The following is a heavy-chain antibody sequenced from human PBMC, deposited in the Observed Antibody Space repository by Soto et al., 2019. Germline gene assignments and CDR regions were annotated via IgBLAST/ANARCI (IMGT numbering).Heavy chain of an antibody. CDR1: GFSLNDYG. CDR3: AKSNRGAYDTPDF. V-gene: IGHV3-30*18. CDR2: ISYDGRNK. D-gene: IGHD3-22*01. J-gene: IGHJ4*02. Sequence: QVQLVESRGGVVQPGRSLRLSCAASGFSLNDYGMHWVRQPPGKGLEWVADISYDGRNKYYTDSVRGRFTISRDISKGTLYLQMNSLRPEDTAVYYCAKSNRGAYDTPDFWGQGTPVTVSP.